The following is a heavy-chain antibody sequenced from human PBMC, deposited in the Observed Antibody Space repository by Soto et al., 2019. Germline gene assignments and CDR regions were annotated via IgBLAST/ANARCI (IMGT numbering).Heavy chain of an antibody. Sequence: ASVKVSCKASGYTFTSYGISWVRQAPGQGLEWMGWISAYNGNTNYAQKLQGRVTMTTDTSTSTAYMELRSLRSDDTAVYYCARVLNAGYSSSYFDYWGQGPLVTVSS. CDR1: GYTFTSYG. J-gene: IGHJ4*02. CDR3: ARVLNAGYSSSYFDY. V-gene: IGHV1-18*01. D-gene: IGHD6-13*01. CDR2: ISAYNGNT.